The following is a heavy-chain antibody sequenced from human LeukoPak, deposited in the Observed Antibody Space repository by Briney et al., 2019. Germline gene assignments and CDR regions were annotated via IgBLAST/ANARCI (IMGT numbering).Heavy chain of an antibody. CDR2: ISGSGGST. V-gene: IGHV3-23*01. J-gene: IGHJ4*02. CDR1: GFTFSSYA. Sequence: PGGSLRLSCAASGFTFSSYAMSWVRQAPGKGLEWVSAISGSGGSTYYADSVKGRFTISRDNSKNTLYLQMNSLRAEGTAVYYCAKSTDQYYYDSSGYQDYWGQGTLVTVSS. D-gene: IGHD3-22*01. CDR3: AKSTDQYYYDSSGYQDY.